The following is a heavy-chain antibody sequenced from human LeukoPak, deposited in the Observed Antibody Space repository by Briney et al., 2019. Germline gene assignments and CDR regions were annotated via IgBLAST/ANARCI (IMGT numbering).Heavy chain of an antibody. D-gene: IGHD6-19*01. CDR3: AREAGYSSAWPRGGMDV. CDR1: GYTFTGYY. Sequence: ASVKVSCKASGYTFTGYYMHWVRQAPGQGLEWMGWINPNSGVTNYAQKFQGWVTMTRDTSITTAYMELSRLRSDDTAVYYCAREAGYSSAWPRGGMDVWGQGTTVTVSS. CDR2: INPNSGVT. J-gene: IGHJ6*02. V-gene: IGHV1-2*04.